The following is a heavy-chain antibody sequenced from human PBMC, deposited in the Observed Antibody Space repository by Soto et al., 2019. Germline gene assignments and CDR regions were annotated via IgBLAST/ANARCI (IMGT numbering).Heavy chain of an antibody. CDR1: GFTFSSYA. CDR3: ARATYQDILTGFDY. J-gene: IGHJ4*02. V-gene: IGHV3-30-3*01. Sequence: GGSLRLSCAASGFTFSSYAMHWVRQAPGKGLEWVAVISYDGSNKYYADSVKGRFTISRDNFKNTLYLQMNSLRAEDTAVYYCARATYQDILTGFDYWGQGTLVTVSS. CDR2: ISYDGSNK. D-gene: IGHD3-9*01.